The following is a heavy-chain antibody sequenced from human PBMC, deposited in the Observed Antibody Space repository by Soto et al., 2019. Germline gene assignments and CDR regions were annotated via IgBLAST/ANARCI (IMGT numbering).Heavy chain of an antibody. J-gene: IGHJ4*02. CDR3: ASDQGAGWYLFDY. Sequence: QVQLQESGPGLVKPSGTLSLTCAVSGGSISSSNWWSWGRQPPGKGLEWIGEISHSRSTNYNPSLKSRVTISGDKSKTKFVLKLTSGTAAYTAVYCCASDQGAGWYLFDYWGQGTLVTVSS. D-gene: IGHD6-19*01. CDR1: GGSISSSNW. CDR2: ISHSRST. V-gene: IGHV4-4*01.